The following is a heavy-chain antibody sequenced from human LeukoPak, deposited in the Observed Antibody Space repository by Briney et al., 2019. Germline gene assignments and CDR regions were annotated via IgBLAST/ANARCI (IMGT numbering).Heavy chain of an antibody. CDR3: ARVTIGLFDY. CDR2: INHSGST. CDR1: VGSFSGYY. Sequence: PSGTLSLTCAVYVGSFSGYYWSWIRQPPGKGLEWIGEINHSGSTNCNPSLKSRVTISVDTSKNQFSLKLSSVTAADTAVYYCARVTIGLFDYWGQGTLVTVSS. V-gene: IGHV4-34*01. J-gene: IGHJ4*02. D-gene: IGHD5-24*01.